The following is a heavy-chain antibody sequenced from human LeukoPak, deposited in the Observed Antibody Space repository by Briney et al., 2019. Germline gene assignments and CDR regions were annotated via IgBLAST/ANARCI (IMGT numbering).Heavy chain of an antibody. CDR2: IWYDASNK. CDR3: VRGVGVSRFNYLDS. V-gene: IGHV3-33*01. Sequence: GGSLTLSCAASGFTFSSFGMHWVRQAPGKGLEWVADIWYDASNKYYADSVKGRFTISRDNSKNTLYMQMNTLRDDDTAVYYCVRGVGVSRFNYLDSWGQGTLVIVSS. J-gene: IGHJ4*02. D-gene: IGHD6-13*01. CDR1: GFTFSSFG.